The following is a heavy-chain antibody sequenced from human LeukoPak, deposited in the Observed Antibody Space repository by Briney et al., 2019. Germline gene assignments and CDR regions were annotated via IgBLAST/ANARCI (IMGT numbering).Heavy chain of an antibody. Sequence: SVKVSCKASGGTFSSYTISWVRQAPGQGLGWMGRIIPILGIANYAQKFQGRVTITADKSTSTAYMELSSLRSEDTAVYYCARMPCSGGSCYPDYWGQGTLVTVSS. CDR3: ARMPCSGGSCYPDY. CDR1: GGTFSSYT. CDR2: IIPILGIA. D-gene: IGHD2-15*01. V-gene: IGHV1-69*02. J-gene: IGHJ4*02.